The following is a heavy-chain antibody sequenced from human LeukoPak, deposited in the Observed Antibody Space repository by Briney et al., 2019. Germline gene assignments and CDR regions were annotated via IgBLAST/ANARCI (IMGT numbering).Heavy chain of an antibody. CDR2: IYYSGTT. D-gene: IGHD7-27*01. Sequence: PSETLSLTCTVSGGSISSDYWSWIRQSPGKGLEWIGYIYYSGTTSYNPSLKSRVTISLDTSKNQFSLKLSSVTAADTPVYYCARGANWGSPDYWGQGTLVTVSS. CDR3: ARGANWGSPDY. V-gene: IGHV4-59*01. CDR1: GGSISSDY. J-gene: IGHJ4*02.